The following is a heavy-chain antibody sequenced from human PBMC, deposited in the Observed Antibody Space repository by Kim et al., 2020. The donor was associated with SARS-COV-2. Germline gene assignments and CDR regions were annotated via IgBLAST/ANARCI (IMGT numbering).Heavy chain of an antibody. J-gene: IGHJ4*02. V-gene: IGHV3-15*01. CDR3: TTDLGGAYTAERDFDY. CDR1: GFTFSNAW. CDR2: IKSKTDGGTT. Sequence: GGSLRLSCAASGFTFSNAWMSWVRQAPGKGLEWVGRIKSKTDGGTTDYAAPVKGRFTISRDDSKNTLYLQMNSLKTEDTAVYYCTTDLGGAYTAERDFDYWGQGTLVTVSS. D-gene: IGHD5-18*01.